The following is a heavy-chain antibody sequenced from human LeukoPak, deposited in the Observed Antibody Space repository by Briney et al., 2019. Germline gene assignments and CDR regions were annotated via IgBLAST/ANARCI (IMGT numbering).Heavy chain of an antibody. J-gene: IGHJ3*02. Sequence: SETLSLTYTVSGGSISSYYWSWIRQPPGKGLEWIGYIYYSGSTNYNPSLKSRVTISVDTSKNQFSLKLSSVTAADTAVYYCARGGWFGEPNDAFDIWGQGTMVTVSS. CDR2: IYYSGST. V-gene: IGHV4-59*01. CDR1: GGSISSYY. CDR3: ARGGWFGEPNDAFDI. D-gene: IGHD3-10*01.